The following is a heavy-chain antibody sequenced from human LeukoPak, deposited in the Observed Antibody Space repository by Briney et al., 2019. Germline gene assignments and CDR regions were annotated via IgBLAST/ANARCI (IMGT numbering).Heavy chain of an antibody. Sequence: GGSLRLSCAASEFTFSSYEMNWVRQAPGKGLEWVSYISSSGSIIYYADSVKGRFTISRDNAKNSLYLQMNSLRAEDTAVYYCASSKPDLPAVGSHDAFDIWGQGTMVTASS. D-gene: IGHD6-13*01. J-gene: IGHJ3*02. CDR3: ASSKPDLPAVGSHDAFDI. V-gene: IGHV3-48*03. CDR2: ISSSGSII. CDR1: EFTFSSYE.